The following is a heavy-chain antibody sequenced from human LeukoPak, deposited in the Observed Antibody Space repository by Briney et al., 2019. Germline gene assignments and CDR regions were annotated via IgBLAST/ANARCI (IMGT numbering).Heavy chain of an antibody. J-gene: IGHJ4*02. D-gene: IGHD6-13*01. CDR2: INGGGDTT. V-gene: IGHV3-23*01. Sequence: PGESLKLSCEGSRYSFDSYAMTWVRQAPGKGLERVSSINGGGDTTYYAESVKGRFTVSRDNSKNTLFLQMNSLRAEDTAVFYCAKRYGDSTGWFFDFWGQGSLVTVSS. CDR3: AKRYGDSTGWFFDF. CDR1: RYSFDSYA.